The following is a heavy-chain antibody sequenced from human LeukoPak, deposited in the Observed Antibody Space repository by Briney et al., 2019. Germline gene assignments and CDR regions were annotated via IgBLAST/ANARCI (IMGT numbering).Heavy chain of an antibody. CDR1: GFTFSSYE. D-gene: IGHD5-18*01. CDR2: ISSSSLYI. V-gene: IGHV3-21*05. J-gene: IGHJ4*02. CDR3: ANSRGYNSGYRALELPPSPID. Sequence: PGGSLRLSCAASGFTFSSYEMNWVRQAPGKGLEWVSYISSSSLYIYYADSVKGRFTISRDNAKNSLYLQMNSLRAEDTAVYYCANSRGYNSGYRALELPPSPIDWGQGTLVTVSS.